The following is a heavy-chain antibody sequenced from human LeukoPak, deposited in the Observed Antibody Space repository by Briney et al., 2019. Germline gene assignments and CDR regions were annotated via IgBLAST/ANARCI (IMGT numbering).Heavy chain of an antibody. V-gene: IGHV3-30*18. D-gene: IGHD3-10*01. CDR3: AKGDYSGSGSFYNPVSSDY. J-gene: IGHJ4*02. Sequence: GGSLRLSCAVSGFTFSSYEMNWVRQAPGKGLEWVAVISYDGSNKYYADSVKGRFTISRDNSKNTLYLQMNSLRAEDTAVYYCAKGDYSGSGSFYNPVSSDYWGQGTLVTVSS. CDR1: GFTFSSYE. CDR2: ISYDGSNK.